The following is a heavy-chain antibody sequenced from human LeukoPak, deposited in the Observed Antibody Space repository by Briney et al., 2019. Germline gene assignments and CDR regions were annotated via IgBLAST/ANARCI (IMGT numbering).Heavy chain of an antibody. J-gene: IGHJ3*02. D-gene: IGHD6-19*01. V-gene: IGHV3-48*01. Sequence: PGGSLRLSCAASGVTFSSYSMNWVRQAPGEGLEWLSYIISSSSTIYYADSVKGRFTISRDNAKNSLYLQMNSLRAEDTAVYYCARDGGSGWKLDAFDIWGQGTMVTVSS. CDR1: GVTFSSYS. CDR2: IISSSSTI. CDR3: ARDGGSGWKLDAFDI.